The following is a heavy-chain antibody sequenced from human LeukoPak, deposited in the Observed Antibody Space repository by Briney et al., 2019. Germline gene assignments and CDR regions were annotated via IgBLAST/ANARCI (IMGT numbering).Heavy chain of an antibody. CDR1: GYTFTSYD. V-gene: IGHV1-8*01. J-gene: IGHJ4*02. D-gene: IGHD1-26*01. CDR2: MSPNSGNT. CDR3: ARGSREMFSGSSIYDY. Sequence: ASVKVSCKASGYTFTSYDIIWVRQATGQGPEWMGWMSPNSGNTGYEQKFQGRATMTRNTSISTAYMELSSLRSEDTAVYYCARGSREMFSGSSIYDYWGQGTLVTVSS.